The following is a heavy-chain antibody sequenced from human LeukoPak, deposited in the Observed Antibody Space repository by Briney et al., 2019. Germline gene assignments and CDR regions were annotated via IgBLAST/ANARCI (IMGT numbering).Heavy chain of an antibody. D-gene: IGHD5-12*01. CDR3: ARSPRGYSGYDFVDY. V-gene: IGHV4-39*01. J-gene: IGHJ4*02. CDR1: GGSISSSSYY. Sequence: PSETLSLTCTVSGGSISSSSYYWGWIRQPPGKGLEWIGSIYYSGSTYYNPSLKSRVTISVDTSKNQISLKLSSVTAADTAVYYCARSPRGYSGYDFVDYWGQGTLVTVSS. CDR2: IYYSGST.